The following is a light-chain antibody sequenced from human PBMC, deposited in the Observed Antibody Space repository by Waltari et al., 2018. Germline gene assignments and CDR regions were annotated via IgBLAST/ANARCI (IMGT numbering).Light chain of an antibody. CDR3: SADSSSSTLAVV. CDR2: DVI. CDR1: SSDVGAYDY. J-gene: IGLJ3*02. V-gene: IGLV2-14*03. Sequence: QSALTQPASVSGSPGQSITISCTGTSSDVGAYDYVSWYQQHPGKAPKPIIYDVIDRPSGVSDRFSGSKSFKTASLTISGLQAEDEGYYYCSADSSSSTLAVVFGGGTKLTVL.